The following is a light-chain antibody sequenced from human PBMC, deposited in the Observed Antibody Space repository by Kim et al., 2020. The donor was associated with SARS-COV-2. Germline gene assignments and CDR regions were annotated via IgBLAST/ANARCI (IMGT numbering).Light chain of an antibody. Sequence: VCPGERHNLSCRANEGLRSTRAWYQHKPGQAPRLVIDGESNRDTGIPARFSGRGSGTEFTLIVSSLQYEDFDVYYCQQYNNWPGTFGQGTKVDI. CDR3: QQYNNWPGT. CDR1: EGLRST. J-gene: IGKJ1*01. V-gene: IGKV3D-15*01. CDR2: GES.